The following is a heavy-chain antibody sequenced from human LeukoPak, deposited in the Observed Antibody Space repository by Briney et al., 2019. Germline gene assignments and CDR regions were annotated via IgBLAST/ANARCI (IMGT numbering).Heavy chain of an antibody. Sequence: SETLSLTCTVSGGSFSSYYWSWVRQPAGKGLEWIGRIYTSGITNYNTNYNPSLSSRVTMSVDTSKNQFSLKLNSATAADTAVYFCARAIWYGSGTTAFDYWGPGTPVTVSS. J-gene: IGHJ4*02. D-gene: IGHD3-10*01. CDR1: GGSFSSYY. CDR2: IYTSGITNYNT. V-gene: IGHV4-4*07. CDR3: ARAIWYGSGTTAFDY.